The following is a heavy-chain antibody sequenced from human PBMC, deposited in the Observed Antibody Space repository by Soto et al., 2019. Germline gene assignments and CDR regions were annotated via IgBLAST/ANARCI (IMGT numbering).Heavy chain of an antibody. V-gene: IGHV3-23*01. CDR3: ARGRQWELPPPLYFDY. CDR1: GFTFSSYA. J-gene: IGHJ4*02. CDR2: VSGSGATT. Sequence: GGSLRLSCAASGFTFSSYAVTWVRQAPGKGLEWVSAVSGSGATTNYADSVKGRFTISRDNSKNTLYLQMNSLRAEDTAVYYCARGRQWELPPPLYFDYWGQGTLVTVS. D-gene: IGHD1-26*01.